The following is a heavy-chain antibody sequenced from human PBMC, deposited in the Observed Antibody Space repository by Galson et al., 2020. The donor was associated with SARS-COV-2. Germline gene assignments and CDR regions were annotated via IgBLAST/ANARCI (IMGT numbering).Heavy chain of an antibody. CDR1: GFRFTDYY. V-gene: IGHV3-11*06. CDR3: ARGGSSGLQNWFDP. CDR2: ITNTNSYT. J-gene: IGHJ5*02. D-gene: IGHD6-25*01. Sequence: GGSLRLSCAASGFRFTDYYISWVRQGPGKGLEWVSYITNTNSYTNYADSVKGRFTISRDNAKNSVYLQMDSLRAEDTAVYYCARGGSSGLQNWFDPWGQGTLVTVSS.